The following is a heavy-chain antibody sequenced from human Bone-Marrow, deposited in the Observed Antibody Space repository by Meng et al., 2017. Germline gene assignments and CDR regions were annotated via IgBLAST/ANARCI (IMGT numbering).Heavy chain of an antibody. CDR3: AKDLGFDDY. CDR2: ISGSGAST. Sequence: VQLVESGGGVVQPGRSLRLSCAASGFPFSSHAMTWVRQVPGKGLEWVSSISGSGASTYYADSVKGRFTISRENSKNTLYVQMNSLRVEDTAVYYCAKDLGFDDYWGQGTLVTVSS. D-gene: IGHD3-16*01. CDR1: GFPFSSHA. J-gene: IGHJ4*02. V-gene: IGHV3-23*04.